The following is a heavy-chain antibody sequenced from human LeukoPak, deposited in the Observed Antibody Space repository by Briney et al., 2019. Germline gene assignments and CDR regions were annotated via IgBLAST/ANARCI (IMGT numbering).Heavy chain of an antibody. CDR3: ARARYYYDSSSYCYLDY. V-gene: IGHV3-7*01. J-gene: IGHJ4*02. Sequence: PGGSLRLSCAASGFTFSSYWMSWVRQAPGNGLEWVAQIKQDGSENYCVDSVKGRFTISRDNAKNSLYLQMNSLRAEDTAVYYCARARYYYDSSSYCYLDYWGQGTLVTVSS. CDR2: IKQDGSEN. CDR1: GFTFSSYW. D-gene: IGHD3-22*01.